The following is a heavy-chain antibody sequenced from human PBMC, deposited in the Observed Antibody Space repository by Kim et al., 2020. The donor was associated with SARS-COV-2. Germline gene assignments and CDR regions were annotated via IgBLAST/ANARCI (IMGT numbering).Heavy chain of an antibody. J-gene: IGHJ3*02. D-gene: IGHD3-10*01. Sequence: GESPKISCKGSGYSFTSYWIGWVRQMPGKGLEWMGIIYPGDSDTRYSPSFQGQVTISADKSISTAYLQWSSLKASDTAMYYCARFRGYYYGSGSPEDAFDIWGQGTMVTVSS. V-gene: IGHV5-51*01. CDR2: IYPGDSDT. CDR1: GYSFTSYW. CDR3: ARFRGYYYGSGSPEDAFDI.